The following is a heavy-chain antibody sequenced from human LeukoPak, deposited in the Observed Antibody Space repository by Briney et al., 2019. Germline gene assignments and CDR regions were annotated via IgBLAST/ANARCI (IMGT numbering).Heavy chain of an antibody. V-gene: IGHV6-1*01. CDR1: GDSVSSNSAA. D-gene: IGHD6-6*01. CDR2: TYYRSKWYN. J-gene: IGHJ4*02. Sequence: PSQALSLTCAISGDSVSSNSAAWNWLRQSPSRGLEWLGRTYYRSKWYNDYAVSVKSRITINPDSSKNQFSLQLNSVTPEDTAVYYCARSRVPIAARREGFFDYWGQGTLVTVSS. CDR3: ARSRVPIAARREGFFDY.